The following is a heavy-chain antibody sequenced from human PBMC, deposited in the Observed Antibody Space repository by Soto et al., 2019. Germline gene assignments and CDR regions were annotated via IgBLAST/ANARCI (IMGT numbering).Heavy chain of an antibody. CDR2: INVYNGNT. V-gene: IGHV1-18*01. D-gene: IGHD2-2*01. CDR1: GYTFTSYS. CDR3: ARDLAVGWFDP. Sequence: QVQLVQSGAEVKKPGASVKVSCKTSGYTFTSYSISWVRQAPGQGLEWMGWINVYNGNTKYAQNLQGRVTMTTDTSTSTAYMELRSLRSDDTAVYYCARDLAVGWFDPWGQGTLVTFSS. J-gene: IGHJ5*02.